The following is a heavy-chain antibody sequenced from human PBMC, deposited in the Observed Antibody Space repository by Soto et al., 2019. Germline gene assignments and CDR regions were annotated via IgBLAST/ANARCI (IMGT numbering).Heavy chain of an antibody. CDR1: GGSISSGGYC. J-gene: IGHJ5*02. CDR3: ARAGFGTNWFDP. D-gene: IGHD1-1*01. V-gene: IGHV4-31*03. CDR2: IYHSGST. Sequence: PSETLSLTCTFSGGSISSGGYCWSWIRKHPGKGLEWIGYIYHSGSTNYNPSLKSRVTISVDTSKNQFSLKLSSVTAADTAVYYCARAGFGTNWFDPWGQGTLVTVSS.